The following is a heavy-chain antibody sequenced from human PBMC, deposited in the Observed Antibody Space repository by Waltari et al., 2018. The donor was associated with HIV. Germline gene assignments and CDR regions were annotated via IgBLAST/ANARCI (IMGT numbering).Heavy chain of an antibody. V-gene: IGHV3-30*01. CDR3: ARDQTMTRAFDI. CDR2: ISYDGSNK. J-gene: IGHJ3*02. D-gene: IGHD3-22*01. Sequence: SGFTFSRYDMHWVRQAPGKGLEWVAVISYDGSNKYYADSVKGRFTISRDNSKNTLYLQMNSLRAEDTAVYYCARDQTMTRAFDIWGQGTMVTVSS. CDR1: GFTFSRYD.